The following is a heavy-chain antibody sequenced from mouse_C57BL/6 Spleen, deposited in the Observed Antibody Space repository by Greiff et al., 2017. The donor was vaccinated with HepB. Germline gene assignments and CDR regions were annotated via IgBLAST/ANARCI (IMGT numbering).Heavy chain of an antibody. J-gene: IGHJ2*01. CDR1: GYTFTSYW. D-gene: IGHD4-1*01. CDR2: IYPSDSET. CDR3: ARRGGTGGYFDY. V-gene: IGHV1-61*01. Sequence: VQLQQPGAELVRPGSSVKLSCKASGYTFTSYWMDWVKQRPGQGLEWIGNIYPSDSETHYNQKFKDKATLTVDKSSSTAYMQLSSLTSEDSAVYYCARRGGTGGYFDYWGQGTTLTVSS.